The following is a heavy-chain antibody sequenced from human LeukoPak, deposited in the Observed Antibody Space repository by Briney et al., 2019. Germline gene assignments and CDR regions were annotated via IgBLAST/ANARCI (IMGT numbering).Heavy chain of an antibody. J-gene: IGHJ2*01. V-gene: IGHV4-38-2*02. Sequence: SETLSLTCTVSGYSIAHGSFWAWIRQPPGGGLGWIGSLYHSGTTYYNTSLKSRISTSVDTSKNPFSLKLRLVTAADTAVYYCARVEVPRDINDWYFDLWGRGTLVTVSS. D-gene: IGHD2-15*01. CDR2: LYHSGTT. CDR1: GYSIAHGSF. CDR3: ARVEVPRDINDWYFDL.